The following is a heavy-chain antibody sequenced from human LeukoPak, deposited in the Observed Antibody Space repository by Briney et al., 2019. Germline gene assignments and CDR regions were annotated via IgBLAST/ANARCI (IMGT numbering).Heavy chain of an antibody. V-gene: IGHV4-39*07. CDR1: GGSISSSSYY. CDR2: IYYSGST. J-gene: IGHJ4*02. CDR3: AREVGGDFDALDY. Sequence: PSETLSLTCTVSGGSISSSSYYWGWIRQPPGKGLEGIGSIYYSGSTYYNPSLKSRVTISVDTSKSQFSLKLSSVTAADTAVYYCAREVGGDFDALDYWGQGTLVTVFS. D-gene: IGHD4-17*01.